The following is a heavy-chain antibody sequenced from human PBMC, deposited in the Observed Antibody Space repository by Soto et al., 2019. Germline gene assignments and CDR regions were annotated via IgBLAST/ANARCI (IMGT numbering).Heavy chain of an antibody. D-gene: IGHD6-19*01. CDR1: GFSISNYV. CDR3: TKGWLDY. J-gene: IGHJ4*02. CDR2: VSGSGVGI. V-gene: IGHV3-23*01. Sequence: EVKVLDSGGGLVQPGGSLRLSCAASGFSISNYVMNWVRQAPGKGLEWVSSVSGSGVGIYADSVKGRFSISRDNSKNTLGLQMNSLRAEDTAVYYCTKGWLDYWGQGTLVTVSS.